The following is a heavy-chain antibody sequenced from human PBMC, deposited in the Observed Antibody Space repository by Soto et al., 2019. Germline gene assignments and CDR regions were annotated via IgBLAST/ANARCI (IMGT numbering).Heavy chain of an antibody. J-gene: IGHJ4*02. CDR1: GFTLSSYA. CDR3: AKGTASMGSPTDY. D-gene: IGHD3-3*02. CDR2: ISCSGGST. Sequence: GGSLRLSCAASGFTLSSYAMSWVRQAPGKGLEWVSAISCSGGSTYYADSVKGRFTISRDNSKNTLYLQMNSLRAEDTAVYYCAKGTASMGSPTDYWGQGTLVTVSS. V-gene: IGHV3-23*01.